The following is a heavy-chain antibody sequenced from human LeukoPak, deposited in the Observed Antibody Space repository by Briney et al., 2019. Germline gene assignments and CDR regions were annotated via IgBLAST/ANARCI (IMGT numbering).Heavy chain of an antibody. J-gene: IGHJ3*02. D-gene: IGHD5-24*01. CDR3: ARQGMTTLTGDTFDI. Sequence: SETLSLTCTVSGGSISSSDYYWGWIRQRPGNGLECFGTIYYSGSTYYNPSLNSRLTISVDTSKNQFSLKLFSVTAADTAVYFCARQGMTTLTGDTFDIWGQGTVVTVSS. CDR2: IYYSGST. CDR1: GGSISSSDYY. V-gene: IGHV4-39*01.